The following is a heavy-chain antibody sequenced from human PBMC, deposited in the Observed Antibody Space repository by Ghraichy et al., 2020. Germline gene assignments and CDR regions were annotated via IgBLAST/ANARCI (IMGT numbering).Heavy chain of an antibody. CDR1: GYTFTDYS. CDR2: INPDSGGT. Sequence: ASVKVSCKASGYTFTDYSMHWVRQAPGQGLEWMGWINPDSGGTNYAQKFQGRVTMTRDTSISTAYMELSRLRSDDTAVYYCAREGNGGDDQKDYYYYGMDVWGQGTTVTVSS. J-gene: IGHJ6*02. V-gene: IGHV1-2*02. D-gene: IGHD2-8*01. CDR3: AREGNGGDDQKDYYYYGMDV.